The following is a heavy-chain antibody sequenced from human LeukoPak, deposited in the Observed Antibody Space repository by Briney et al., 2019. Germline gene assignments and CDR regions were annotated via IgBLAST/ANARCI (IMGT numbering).Heavy chain of an antibody. Sequence: SETLSLTCTVSGGSISSYYWSWIRQPAGKGLEWIGRIYTSGSTNYNPSLKSRVTMSVDTSKNQFSLKLSSVTAADTAVYYCARDFDRERYFDLHYYHMDVWGKGTTVTVSS. D-gene: IGHD3-9*01. CDR3: ARDFDRERYFDLHYYHMDV. V-gene: IGHV4-4*07. CDR1: GGSISSYY. J-gene: IGHJ6*03. CDR2: IYTSGST.